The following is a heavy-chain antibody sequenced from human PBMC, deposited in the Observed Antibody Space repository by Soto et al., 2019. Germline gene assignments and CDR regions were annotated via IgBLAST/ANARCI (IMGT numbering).Heavy chain of an antibody. D-gene: IGHD2-15*01. V-gene: IGHV3-23*01. Sequence: EVQLLESGGGLVQPGGSLRLSCAASGFTFTNYAMNWVRHSPGKGLEWVAVVMGTGIGTYHAASVKGRFTISRNNSRNTMYLETNRLRAEDTAMYHCAKATRGQCIGAHCYAFDFWGQGILVTVS. J-gene: IGHJ4*02. CDR2: VMGTGIGT. CDR1: GFTFTNYA. CDR3: AKATRGQCIGAHCYAFDF.